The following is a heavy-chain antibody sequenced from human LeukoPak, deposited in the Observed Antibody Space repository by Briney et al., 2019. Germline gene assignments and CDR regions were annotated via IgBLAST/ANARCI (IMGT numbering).Heavy chain of an antibody. CDR2: ISSSGSTI. D-gene: IGHD6-19*01. CDR1: GFTFSDYY. J-gene: IGHJ4*02. CDR3: ARAVPPYSSGWYLFDY. V-gene: IGHV3-11*01. Sequence: GGSLRLSCAASGFTFSDYYMSWIRQAPGKGLEWVSYISSSGSTIYYADSVKGRFTISRDNAKNSLYLQMNSLRAEDTAVYYCARAVPPYSSGWYLFDYWGQGTLVTVSS.